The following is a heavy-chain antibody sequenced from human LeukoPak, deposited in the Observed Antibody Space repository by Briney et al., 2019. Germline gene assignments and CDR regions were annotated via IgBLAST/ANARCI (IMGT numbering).Heavy chain of an antibody. Sequence: SETLSLTCAVYGGSFSGYYWSWIRQPPGKGLEWIGEINHSGSTNYNPSLKSRVTISVDTSKNQFSLKLSSVTAADTAVYYCARGRLIGYTVVTPGDCWFDPWGQGTLVTVSS. V-gene: IGHV4-34*01. J-gene: IGHJ5*02. CDR1: GGSFSGYY. D-gene: IGHD4-23*01. CDR2: INHSGST. CDR3: ARGRLIGYTVVTPGDCWFDP.